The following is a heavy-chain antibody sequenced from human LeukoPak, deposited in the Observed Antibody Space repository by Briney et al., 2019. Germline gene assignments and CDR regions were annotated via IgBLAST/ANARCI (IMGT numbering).Heavy chain of an antibody. V-gene: IGHV3-13*03. CDR1: GFTFSSYD. CDR3: ARTETITIFGVVMTAYYYYCMDV. Sequence: GGSLRLSCAACGFTFSSYDMHWVRQATGKGLEWVSAIGTAGDTYYPGSVKGQFTISRENAKNSLYLQMNSLRAGDTAVYYCARTETITIFGVVMTAYYYYCMDVWGKGTTVTISS. D-gene: IGHD3-3*01. CDR2: IGTAGDT. J-gene: IGHJ6*03.